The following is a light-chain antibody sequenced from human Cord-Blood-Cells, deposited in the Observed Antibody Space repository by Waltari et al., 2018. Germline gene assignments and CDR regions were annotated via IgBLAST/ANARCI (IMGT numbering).Light chain of an antibody. CDR1: SGVVGGFNY. CDR2: EVS. CDR3: SSYTSSSTLV. Sequence: QSALTQPASVSGSPGQSITISCTGTSGVVGGFNYVSWYQQPPGKAPKLMIYEVSNRPSGVSNRFSGSKSGNTASLTISGLQAEDEADYYCSSYTSSSTLVFGTGTKVTVL. J-gene: IGLJ1*01. V-gene: IGLV2-14*01.